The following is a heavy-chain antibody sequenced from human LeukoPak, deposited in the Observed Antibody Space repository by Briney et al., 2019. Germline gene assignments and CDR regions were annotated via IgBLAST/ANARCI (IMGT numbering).Heavy chain of an antibody. J-gene: IGHJ5*02. D-gene: IGHD2-2*02. CDR2: IYYSGST. Sequence: SETLSLTCTVSGGSISSHYWSWIRQPPGKGLEWIGYIYYSGSTNYNPSLKSRVTISVDTSKNQFSLKLSSVTAADTAVYYCARGVVVVPAAILWFDPWGQGTLVTVSS. V-gene: IGHV4-59*11. CDR3: ARGVVVVPAAILWFDP. CDR1: GGSISSHY.